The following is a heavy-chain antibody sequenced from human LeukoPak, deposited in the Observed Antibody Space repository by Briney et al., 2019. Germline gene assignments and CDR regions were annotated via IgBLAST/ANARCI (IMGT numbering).Heavy chain of an antibody. D-gene: IGHD4-17*01. CDR2: IKQDGSEK. CDR3: ARRGTTVTTWGNYFDY. V-gene: IGHV3-7*01. J-gene: IGHJ4*02. CDR1: GFTFSSYA. Sequence: GGSLRLSCAASGFTFSSYAMSWVRQAPGKGLEWVANIKQDGSEKYYVDSVKGRFTISRDNAKNSLYLQMNSLRAEDTAVYYCARRGTTVTTWGNYFDYWGQGTLVTVSS.